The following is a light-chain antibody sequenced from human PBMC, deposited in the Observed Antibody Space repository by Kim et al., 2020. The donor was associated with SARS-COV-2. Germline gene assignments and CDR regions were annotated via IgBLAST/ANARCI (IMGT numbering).Light chain of an antibody. Sequence: QSALTQPPSASGSPGQSVTISCTGTSSDVGGYNYVSWYQHHPGKAPKLMIYEVSQRPSGVPDRFSGSKSGNTASLTVSGLQAEDEADYYCTSFAGSNSVVFGGGTQLTVL. J-gene: IGLJ2*01. V-gene: IGLV2-8*01. CDR1: SSDVGGYNY. CDR2: EVS. CDR3: TSFAGSNSVV.